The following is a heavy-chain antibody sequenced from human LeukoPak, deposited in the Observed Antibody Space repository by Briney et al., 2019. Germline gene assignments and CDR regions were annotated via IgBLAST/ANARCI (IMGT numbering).Heavy chain of an antibody. CDR2: IYYSGST. CDR1: GGSISSYY. CDR3: ASRSIQLWPTVDY. Sequence: SETLSLTCTVSGGSISSYYWTWIQQPPGKGLEWIGYIYYSGSTNYNPSLKSRVTISVDTSKNQFSLKLSSVTAADTAVYYCASRSIQLWPTVDYWGQGTLVTVSS. J-gene: IGHJ4*02. V-gene: IGHV4-59*01. D-gene: IGHD5-18*01.